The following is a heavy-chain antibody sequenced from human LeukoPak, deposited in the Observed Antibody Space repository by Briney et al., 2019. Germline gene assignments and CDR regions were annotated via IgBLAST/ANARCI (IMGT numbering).Heavy chain of an antibody. Sequence: GASVKVSCKASGGTFSSYAISWVRQAPGQGLEWMGGIIPIFGTANYAQKFQGRVTITADKSTSTAYMELSSLRSEDTAVYYCASLYGSGSYNGYWGQGTLVTVSS. CDR2: IIPIFGTA. CDR1: GGTFSSYA. V-gene: IGHV1-69*06. J-gene: IGHJ4*02. CDR3: ASLYGSGSYNGY. D-gene: IGHD3-10*01.